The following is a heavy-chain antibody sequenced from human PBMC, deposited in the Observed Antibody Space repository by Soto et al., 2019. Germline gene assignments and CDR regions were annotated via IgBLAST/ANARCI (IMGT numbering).Heavy chain of an antibody. V-gene: IGHV4-59*01. CDR2: IYYSGST. D-gene: IGHD4-17*01. CDR1: GGSISSYY. CDR3: ARGGYGGKIGYYGMDV. J-gene: IGHJ6*02. Sequence: PSETLSLTCTVSGGSISSYYWSWIRQPPGKGLEWIGYIYYSGSTNYNPSLKSRVTISVDTSKNQFSLKLSSVTAADTAVYYCARGGYGGKIGYYGMDVWGQGTAVTVSS.